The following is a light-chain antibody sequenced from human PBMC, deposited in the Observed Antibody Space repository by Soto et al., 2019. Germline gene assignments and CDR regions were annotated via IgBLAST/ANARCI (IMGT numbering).Light chain of an antibody. CDR3: QQYNSYPWT. Sequence: DIQMTQSPSSVSAPVGDRVTITCRASQDISSWLAWYQQKPGKAPNLLIYAASSLQSGVPSRFSGSGSGTDFTLTISSLQAEDSAVYYCQQYNSYPWTFGQGTKVEIK. V-gene: IGKV1D-16*01. CDR1: QDISSW. J-gene: IGKJ1*01. CDR2: AAS.